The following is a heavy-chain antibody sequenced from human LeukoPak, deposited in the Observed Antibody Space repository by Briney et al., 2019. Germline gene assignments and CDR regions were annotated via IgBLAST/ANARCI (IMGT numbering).Heavy chain of an antibody. D-gene: IGHD3-10*01. Sequence: GESLQISCKGSGYRFTSYWIGWVRQLPGKGLEWMGIIYPSDSDTRYSPSFQGQVTISADKSITTAYLQWSSLKASDTAMYYCARLMAYGSGSTSDYWGQGTLVTVSS. CDR3: ARLMAYGSGSTSDY. J-gene: IGHJ4*02. CDR2: IYPSDSDT. CDR1: GYRFTSYW. V-gene: IGHV5-51*01.